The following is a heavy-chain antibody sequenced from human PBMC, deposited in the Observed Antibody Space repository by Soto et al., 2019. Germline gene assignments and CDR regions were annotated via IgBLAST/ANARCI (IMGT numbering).Heavy chain of an antibody. D-gene: IGHD1-26*01. J-gene: IGHJ6*02. CDR2: IDNAGSSA. Sequence: EVQLVESGGGLVQPGGSLRLSCAASGFTFSIYWMHWVRQPPGTGPVWVSGIDNAGSSARYADSVKGRFTIASDNAKTTVYLQMHSLRAEDTAVYYCTRVGGSVSGMDVWGQGTTVTVSS. V-gene: IGHV3-74*01. CDR3: TRVGGSVSGMDV. CDR1: GFTFSIYW.